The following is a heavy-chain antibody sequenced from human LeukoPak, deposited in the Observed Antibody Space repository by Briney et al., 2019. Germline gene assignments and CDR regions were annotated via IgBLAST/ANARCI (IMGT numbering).Heavy chain of an antibody. Sequence: SETLSLTCAVYGGSFSGYYCSWIRQPPGKGLEWIGEINHSGSTNYNPSLKSRVTISVDTSKNQFSLKLSSVTAADTAVYYCARDRNYYGSGSYPRAGYFQHWGQGTLVTVSS. D-gene: IGHD3-10*01. J-gene: IGHJ1*01. CDR1: GGSFSGYY. CDR2: INHSGST. V-gene: IGHV4-34*01. CDR3: ARDRNYYGSGSYPRAGYFQH.